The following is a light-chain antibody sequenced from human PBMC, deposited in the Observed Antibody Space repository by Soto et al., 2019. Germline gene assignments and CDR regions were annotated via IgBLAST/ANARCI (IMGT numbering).Light chain of an antibody. CDR1: QSISSW. Sequence: DIQMTQSPSTLSASLGDRVTITCRASQSISSWLAWYQQKPGKAPKLLIYDASSLESGVPSRFSGSVSWTEFTLSISSLQPDDFATYYCKQYNSPGPFGQGTKVEIK. CDR2: DAS. CDR3: KQYNSPGP. J-gene: IGKJ1*01. V-gene: IGKV1-5*01.